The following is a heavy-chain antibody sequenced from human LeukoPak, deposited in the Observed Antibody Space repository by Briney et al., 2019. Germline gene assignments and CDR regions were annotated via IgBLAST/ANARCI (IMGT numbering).Heavy chain of an antibody. J-gene: IGHJ4*02. D-gene: IGHD2-8*01. V-gene: IGHV3-23*01. Sequence: GRSLRLSCAASGFTFSNYGMHWVRQAPGKGLEWVSAISGSGGSTYYADSVKGRFTISRDNSKNTLYLQMNSLRAEDTAVYYCAKGPLTVSLDYWGQGTLVTVSS. CDR3: AKGPLTVSLDY. CDR1: GFTFSNYG. CDR2: ISGSGGST.